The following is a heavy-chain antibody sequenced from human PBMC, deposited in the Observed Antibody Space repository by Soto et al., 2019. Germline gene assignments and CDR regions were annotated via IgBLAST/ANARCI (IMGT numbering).Heavy chain of an antibody. D-gene: IGHD3-3*01. CDR3: XXXXXXXTECFDY. Sequence: EVQLLESGGGLVQPGGSLRLSCAASGFTFSSCAMSWVRQAPGKGLEWVSAISGSGGSTYYADSVKGRFTISRDNSKNXXXXXXXXXXXXXXXXXXXXXXXXXXTECFDYWGQGTLVTVSS. J-gene: IGHJ4*02. CDR2: ISGSGGST. V-gene: IGHV3-23*01. CDR1: GFTFSSCA.